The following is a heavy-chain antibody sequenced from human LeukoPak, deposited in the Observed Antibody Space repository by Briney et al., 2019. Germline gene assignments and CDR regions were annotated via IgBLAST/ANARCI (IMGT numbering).Heavy chain of an antibody. CDR1: GGSISSSNW. CDR2: IYHSGST. D-gene: IGHD1-20*01. J-gene: IGHJ4*02. CDR3: ARSGARLGITGTKSFDY. Sequence: SGTLSLTCAVSGGSISSSNWWSWVRQPPGKGLEWIGEIYHSGSTNYNPSLNSRVTISVDTSKNQFSLKLSSVTAADAAVYYCARSGARLGITGTKSFDYWGQGTLVTVSS. V-gene: IGHV4-4*02.